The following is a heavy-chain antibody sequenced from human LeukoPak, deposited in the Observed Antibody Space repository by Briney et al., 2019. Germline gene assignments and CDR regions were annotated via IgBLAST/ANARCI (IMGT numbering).Heavy chain of an antibody. V-gene: IGHV6-1*01. D-gene: IGHD3-22*01. CDR3: NIGIVVVRAFDY. Sequence: SQTLSLTCAISGDSVSSNSAAWNWIRQSPSRGLEWLGRTYYRSRWYHEYAASVKSRITINPDTSRNQFSLQLSSVTAADTAVYYCNIGIVVVRAFDYWGQGTLVTVSS. CDR1: GDSVSSNSAA. CDR2: TYYRSRWYH. J-gene: IGHJ4*02.